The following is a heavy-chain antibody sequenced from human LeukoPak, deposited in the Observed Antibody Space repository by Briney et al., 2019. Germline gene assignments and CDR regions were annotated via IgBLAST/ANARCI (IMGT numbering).Heavy chain of an antibody. CDR2: ISTSSSYK. CDR1: GFTFSSCE. D-gene: IGHD3-9*01. Sequence: GGSLRLSCAASGFTFSSCEMNWVRQAPGKGLEWVSSISTSSSYKYYADSLKGRSTISRDNAKNSLYLQMNSLGAEDTAVYYCARHSDYDILTGPNDYWGQGTLVTVSS. J-gene: IGHJ4*02. V-gene: IGHV3-21*01. CDR3: ARHSDYDILTGPNDY.